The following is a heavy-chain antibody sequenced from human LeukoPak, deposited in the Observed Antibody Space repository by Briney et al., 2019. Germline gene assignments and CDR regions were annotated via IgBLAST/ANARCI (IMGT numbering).Heavy chain of an antibody. V-gene: IGHV3-48*03. J-gene: IGHJ3*01. CDR3: AKDTSVEWELLDAFDV. CDR1: GFTFSSYE. CDR2: ISTSGSTK. Sequence: GGSLRLSCAASGFTFSSYEMNWVRQAPGKGLEWVSYISTSGSTKYYADSVKGRFTISRDNAKNSLYLQMNSLRAEDTALYYCAKDTSVEWELLDAFDVWGQGTMVTVSS. D-gene: IGHD1-26*01.